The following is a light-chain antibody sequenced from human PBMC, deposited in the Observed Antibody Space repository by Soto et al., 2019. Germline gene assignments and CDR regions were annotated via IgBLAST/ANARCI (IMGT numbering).Light chain of an antibody. CDR1: SSNIGSNT. V-gene: IGLV1-44*01. CDR2: SNN. Sequence: LTQPPSASGTPGQRVTISCSGRSSNIGSNTVNWYQQLPGTAPKLLIYSNNQRPSGVPDRFSGSKSGTSASLAISGLQSEDEADYYCAAWDDSLNGYVFGTGTKVTVL. CDR3: AAWDDSLNGYV. J-gene: IGLJ1*01.